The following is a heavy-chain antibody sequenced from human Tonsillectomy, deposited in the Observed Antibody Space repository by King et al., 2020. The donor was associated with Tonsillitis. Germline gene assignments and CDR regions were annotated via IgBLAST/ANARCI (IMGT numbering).Heavy chain of an antibody. V-gene: IGHV4-61*01. CDR1: GGSVSSGSYY. J-gene: IGHJ4*02. CDR3: AREGSGGDYGYY. CDR2: IYYSGST. D-gene: IGHD4-17*01. Sequence: QVQLQESGPGLVKPSETLSLTCTVSGGSVSSGSYYWSWIRQPPGKGLEWIGYIYYSGSTNYNPSLKSRVTISVDPSKNQFSLKLSSVTAADTAVYYCAREGSGGDYGYYWGQGTLVTVSS.